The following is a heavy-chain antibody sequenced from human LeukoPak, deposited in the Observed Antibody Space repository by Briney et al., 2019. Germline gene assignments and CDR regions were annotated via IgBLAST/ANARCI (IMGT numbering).Heavy chain of an antibody. V-gene: IGHV5-51*01. Sequence: GESLKIPCKGSGYSFTSCWSAWVRQMPGKGLEGMGIISPGDSDTRSTPYFQGQVTMTADKSINTAYLQWSSLKASDTAMYYCARFMVGAPLDYWGPGTLVTVSS. D-gene: IGHD1-26*01. CDR1: GYSFTSCW. J-gene: IGHJ4*02. CDR2: ISPGDSDT. CDR3: ARFMVGAPLDY.